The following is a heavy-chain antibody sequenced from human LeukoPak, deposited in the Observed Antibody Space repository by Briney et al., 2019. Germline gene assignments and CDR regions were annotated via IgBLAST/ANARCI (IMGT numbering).Heavy chain of an antibody. CDR3: AKEEFWRFDF. V-gene: IGHV3-7*03. Sequence: GGSLRLSCAASGFDFSHHYMTWVRQAPGKGPEWVAMISPDGGVSQYVDSVKGRFTISRDNSKNSLSLHMSSLRVEDTALYFCAKEEFWRFDFWGQGTLVTVS. CDR1: GFDFSHHY. J-gene: IGHJ4*02. CDR2: ISPDGGVS. D-gene: IGHD1-1*01.